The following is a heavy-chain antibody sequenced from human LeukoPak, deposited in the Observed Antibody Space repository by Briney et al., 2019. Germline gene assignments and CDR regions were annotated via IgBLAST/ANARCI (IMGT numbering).Heavy chain of an antibody. D-gene: IGHD3-10*01. V-gene: IGHV4-34*01. CDR3: ARLASGVYYYDSGSYSRSRPSHFDY. Sequence: PSETLSLTCAVYGGSFSGYYWSWIRQPPGKGLEWIGEINHSGTTNYNPSLKSRVTISIDTSKKQFSLKLSSVTAADTTVYYCARLASGVYYYDSGSYSRSRPSHFDYWGQGTLVTVSS. CDR1: GGSFSGYY. CDR2: INHSGTT. J-gene: IGHJ4*02.